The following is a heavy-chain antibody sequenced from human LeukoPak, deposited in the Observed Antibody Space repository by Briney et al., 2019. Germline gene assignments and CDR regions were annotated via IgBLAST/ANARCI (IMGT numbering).Heavy chain of an antibody. CDR1: GYTFTGYY. Sequence: ASVKVSCKASGYTFTGYYMHWVRQAPGQGLEWMGWINPNSGGTNYAQKFQGRVTMTRDTSISTAYMELSRLRSDDTAVYYCATALAVAGTAAGRDWGQGTLVTVSS. J-gene: IGHJ4*02. D-gene: IGHD6-19*01. CDR3: ATALAVAGTAAGRD. CDR2: INPNSGGT. V-gene: IGHV1-2*02.